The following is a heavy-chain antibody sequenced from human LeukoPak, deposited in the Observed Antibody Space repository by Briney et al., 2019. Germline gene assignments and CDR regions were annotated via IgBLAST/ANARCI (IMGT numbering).Heavy chain of an antibody. CDR1: GFTFRNAW. J-gene: IGHJ5*02. V-gene: IGHV3-15*01. CDR3: TTGGYSGYDFNR. Sequence: GVLRLSCRTSGFTFRNAWMSWVRQAPGKGLEWVGRIKSETYGGTADYAAPVKGRFTISRDDSRNTLYLQMNSLKTEDTAVYYCTTGGYSGYDFNRWGQGTLVTVSS. D-gene: IGHD5-12*01. CDR2: IKSETYGGTA.